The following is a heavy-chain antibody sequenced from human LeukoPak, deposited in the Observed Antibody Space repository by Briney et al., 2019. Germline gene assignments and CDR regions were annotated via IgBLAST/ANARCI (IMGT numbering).Heavy chain of an antibody. CDR2: INPSGGST. CDR3: AREAVTRVFDY. CDR1: GYTFTSYG. V-gene: IGHV1-46*01. Sequence: ASVKVSCKASGYTFTSYGISWVRRAPGQGLEWMGIINPSGGSTSYAQKFQGRVTMTRDMSTSTVYMELSSLRSEDTAVYYCAREAVTRVFDYWGQGTLVTVSS. D-gene: IGHD4-17*01. J-gene: IGHJ4*02.